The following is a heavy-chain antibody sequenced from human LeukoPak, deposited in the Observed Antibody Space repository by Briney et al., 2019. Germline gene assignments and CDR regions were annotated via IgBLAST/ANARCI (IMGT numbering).Heavy chain of an antibody. CDR2: IYYSGST. V-gene: IGHV4-59*01. CDR1: GGSISSYY. J-gene: IGHJ3*02. CDR3: ASGKYYYDSSGYNDAFDI. Sequence: SETLSLTCTVSGGSISSYYWSWIRQPPGKGLEWIGYIYYSGSTNYNPSLKSRVTISVDTSKNQFSLKLSSVTGADTAVYYCASGKYYYDSSGYNDAFDIWGQGTMVTVSS. D-gene: IGHD3-22*01.